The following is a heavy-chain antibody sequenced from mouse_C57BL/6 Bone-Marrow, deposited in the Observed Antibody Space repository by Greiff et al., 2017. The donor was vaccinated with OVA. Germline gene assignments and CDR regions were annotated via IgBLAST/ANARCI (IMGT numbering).Heavy chain of an antibody. D-gene: IGHD1-1*01. Sequence: VHVKQSGAELVRPGASVKLSCTASGFNIKDDYMHWVKQRPEQGLEWIGWIDPENGDTEYASKFQGKATITADTSSNTAYLQLSSLTSEDTAVYYCTLYYYGSSYPWYFDVWGTGTTVTVSS. CDR3: TLYYYGSSYPWYFDV. CDR1: GFNIKDDY. V-gene: IGHV14-4*01. CDR2: IDPENGDT. J-gene: IGHJ1*03.